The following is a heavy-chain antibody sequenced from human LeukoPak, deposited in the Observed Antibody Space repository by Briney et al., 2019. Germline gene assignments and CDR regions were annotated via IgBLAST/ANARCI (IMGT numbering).Heavy chain of an antibody. CDR3: ARQNIGGTSASDY. CDR1: GYTFTNYW. D-gene: IGHD1-26*01. Sequence: GESLKISCKGSGYTFTNYWLGWVRQMPGKGLEWMGIIYPGDADTRYSPSFQGQVTISADKSISTAYLQWSSLKASDTAMYYCARQNIGGTSASDYWGQGTLVTVSS. J-gene: IGHJ4*02. V-gene: IGHV5-51*01. CDR2: IYPGDADT.